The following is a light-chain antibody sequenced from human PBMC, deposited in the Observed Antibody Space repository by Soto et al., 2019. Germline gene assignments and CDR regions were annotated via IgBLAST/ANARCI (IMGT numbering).Light chain of an antibody. CDR1: TSNIGSNY. Sequence: QSVLTQPPSASGTPGQGVTISCSGSTSNIGSNYVYWYQQLPGTAPKLLIYRNNQRPSGVPDRFSGSKSGTSASLAISGLRSDDEADYFCATWDDSNIPYVFGTGTKVTVL. J-gene: IGLJ1*01. CDR2: RNN. V-gene: IGLV1-47*01. CDR3: ATWDDSNIPYV.